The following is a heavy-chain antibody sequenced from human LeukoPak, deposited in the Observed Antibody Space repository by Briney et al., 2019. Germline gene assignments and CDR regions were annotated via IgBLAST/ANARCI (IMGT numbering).Heavy chain of an antibody. D-gene: IGHD5-18*01. CDR2: ISWDGGST. Sequence: PGGSLRLSCAASGFTFDDYTMHWVRQAPGKGLEWVSLISWDGGSTYYADSVKGRFTISRDNSKNSRYLQMNSLRTEDTALYYCANIMTRATAMADWGQGTQVTVSS. CDR1: GFTFDDYT. J-gene: IGHJ4*02. CDR3: ANIMTRATAMAD. V-gene: IGHV3-43*01.